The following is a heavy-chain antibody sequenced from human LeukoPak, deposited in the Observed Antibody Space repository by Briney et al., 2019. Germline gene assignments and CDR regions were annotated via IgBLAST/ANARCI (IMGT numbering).Heavy chain of an antibody. CDR2: INHSGST. CDR3: ARVGYYYFYGMDV. CDR1: GGSFSGYY. J-gene: IGHJ6*02. V-gene: IGHV4-34*01. Sequence: SETLSLTYAVYGGSFSGYYWTWIRQPPGKGLEWIGEINHSGSTNYNPSLKSRVTISAVTSKNQFSLKLSSVTAADTAVYYCARVGYYYFYGMDVWGQGTTVTVSS.